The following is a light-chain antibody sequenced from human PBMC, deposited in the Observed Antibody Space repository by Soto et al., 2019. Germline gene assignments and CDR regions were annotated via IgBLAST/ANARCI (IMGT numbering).Light chain of an antibody. J-gene: IGLJ1*01. Sequence: QSALTQPASVSGSPGQSITISCTGPSSDVGGYNYFSWYQQHPGKAPKLMIYDVSNQPSGVSNRFSGSKSGNTASLTISGLQAEDEADYYCSSYTSSSTYVFGTGTKVTVL. CDR2: DVS. CDR3: SSYTSSSTYV. CDR1: SSDVGGYNY. V-gene: IGLV2-14*01.